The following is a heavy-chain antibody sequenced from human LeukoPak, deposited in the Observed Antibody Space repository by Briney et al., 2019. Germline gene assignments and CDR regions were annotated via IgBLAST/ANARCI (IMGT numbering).Heavy chain of an antibody. Sequence: GGSLRLSCAASGFTLSNYAMSWVRQAPGKGLEWVSSMSGSGSSRYHADSVKGRFTISRDNSKNTLYLQMNSLRAEDTAVYYCTTEIVVVPAAIPDYWGQGTLVTVSS. V-gene: IGHV3-23*01. J-gene: IGHJ4*02. CDR2: MSGSGSSR. CDR1: GFTLSNYA. CDR3: TTEIVVVPAAIPDY. D-gene: IGHD2-2*02.